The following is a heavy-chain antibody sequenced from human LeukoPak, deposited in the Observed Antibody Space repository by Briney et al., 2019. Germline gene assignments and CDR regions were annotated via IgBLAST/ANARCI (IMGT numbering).Heavy chain of an antibody. D-gene: IGHD5-18*01. J-gene: IGHJ4*02. CDR1: GFTFSSCA. CDR2: ITSNGGST. CDR3: ARDAGYVRFDF. Sequence: PGGSLRLSCAASGFTFSSCAMHWVRQAPGKGLEYVSAITSNGGSTYYANSVKGRFITARDNSKNMLYLQMGSLRAEDMAVYYCARDAGYVRFDFWGQGTLATVSS. V-gene: IGHV3-64*01.